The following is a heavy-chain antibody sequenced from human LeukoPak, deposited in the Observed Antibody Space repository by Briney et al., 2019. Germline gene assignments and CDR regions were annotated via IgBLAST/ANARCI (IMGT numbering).Heavy chain of an antibody. CDR3: ARGQTIVGATGDF. D-gene: IGHD1-26*01. V-gene: IGHV4-39*01. Sequence: SETLSLTCAVSGGSVSSSTYYWGWIRQPPGKGREWIGSIYYSGNTYYTNPSLKSRVTMSVDTSKNQFSLKLSSVTAADTAVYYCARGQTIVGATGDFWGQGTLVTVSS. CDR2: IYYSGNT. J-gene: IGHJ4*02. CDR1: GGSVSSSTYY.